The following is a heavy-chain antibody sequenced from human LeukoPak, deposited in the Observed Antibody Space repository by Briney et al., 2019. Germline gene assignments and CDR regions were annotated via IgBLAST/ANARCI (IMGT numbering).Heavy chain of an antibody. D-gene: IGHD3-10*01. CDR3: ATGSGDFDR. J-gene: IGHJ4*02. Sequence: SETLSLTCTLSGASMCGVSMGDLYWSWIRQPAGKGLEWIGRFYTSGRTKYHPSLKSRVTMSVDTSKSQFSLNLSSVTAADTAVYYCATGSGDFDRWGQGTLVTVSS. CDR2: FYTSGRT. CDR1: GASMCGVSMGDLY. V-gene: IGHV4-4*07.